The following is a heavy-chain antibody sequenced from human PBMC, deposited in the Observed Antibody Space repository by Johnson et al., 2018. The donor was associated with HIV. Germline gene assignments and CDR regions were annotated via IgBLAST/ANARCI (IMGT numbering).Heavy chain of an antibody. CDR1: GFTFSNYG. D-gene: IGHD1-26*01. V-gene: IGHV3-33*01. CDR2: IFFDGSKE. J-gene: IGHJ3*02. Sequence: QVQLVESGGGVVQPGRSLRLSCAASGFTFSNYGMHWVRQAPGKGLEWVAVIFFDGSKEFYEDSVKGRFTISRDNLKNTLYLQMNSLRVEDTALYYCARELIVGATNAFDIWGQGTMVTVSS. CDR3: ARELIVGATNAFDI.